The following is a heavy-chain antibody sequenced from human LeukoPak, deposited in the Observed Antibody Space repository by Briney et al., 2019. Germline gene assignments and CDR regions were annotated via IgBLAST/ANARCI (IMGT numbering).Heavy chain of an antibody. CDR1: GGSISSGGYS. J-gene: IGHJ3*02. Sequence: SETLSRTCAVSGGSISSGGYSWSWIRQPPGKGLEWIGYIYHSGSTYYNPSLKSRVTISVDRSKNQFSLKLSSVTAADTAVYYCARGHTTTNDAFDIWGQGTTVAVSS. CDR3: ARGHTTTNDAFDI. V-gene: IGHV4-30-2*01. D-gene: IGHD1-1*01. CDR2: IYHSGST.